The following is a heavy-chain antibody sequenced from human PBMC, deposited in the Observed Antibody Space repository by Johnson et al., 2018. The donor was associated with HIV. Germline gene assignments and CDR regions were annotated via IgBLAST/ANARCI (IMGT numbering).Heavy chain of an antibody. V-gene: IGHV3-9*01. CDR3: AREAAADAFDI. J-gene: IGHJ3*02. CDR2: ISWNSGSI. D-gene: IGHD6-13*01. Sequence: VESGGGLVQPGGSLRLSCAASGFTFSSYGMHWVRQAPGKGLEWVSGISWNSGSIGYADSVKGRFTISRDNAKNSLYLQMNSLRAEDTAVYYCAREAAADAFDIWGQGTMVTVSS. CDR1: GFTFSSYG.